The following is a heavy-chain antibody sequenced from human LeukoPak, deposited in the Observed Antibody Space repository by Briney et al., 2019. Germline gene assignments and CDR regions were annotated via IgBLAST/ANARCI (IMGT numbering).Heavy chain of an antibody. D-gene: IGHD3-22*01. CDR3: ARVPYDSSGCYYAAAFDI. V-gene: IGHV4-59*10. J-gene: IGHJ3*02. CDR1: GGSFSGYY. CDR2: IYTSGST. Sequence: PSETLSLTCAVYGGSFSGYYWSWIRQPAGKGLEWIGRIYTSGSTNYNPSLKSRVTISVDTSKNQFSLKLSSVTAADTAVYYCARVPYDSSGCYYAAAFDIWGQGTMVTVSS.